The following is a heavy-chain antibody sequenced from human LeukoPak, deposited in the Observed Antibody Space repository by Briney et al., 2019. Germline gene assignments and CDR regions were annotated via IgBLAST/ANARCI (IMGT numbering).Heavy chain of an antibody. J-gene: IGHJ4*02. CDR2: ISGSGGST. V-gene: IGHV3-23*01. Sequence: PGGSLRLSCAASGFTFSSYAMSWVRQAPGKGLEWVSAISGSGGSTYYADSVKGRFTISRDNSKNTLYLQMDSLRVEDMAVYYCTQWELSTLLDYWGQGTLVTVSS. CDR1: GFTFSSYA. CDR3: TQWELSTLLDY. D-gene: IGHD1-26*01.